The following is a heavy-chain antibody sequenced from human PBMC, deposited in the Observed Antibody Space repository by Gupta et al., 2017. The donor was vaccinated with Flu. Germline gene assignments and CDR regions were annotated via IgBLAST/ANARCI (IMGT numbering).Heavy chain of an antibody. CDR2: RSEDKFNT. D-gene: IGHD3-16*01. V-gene: IGHV3-30*18. J-gene: IGHJ4*02. CDR1: FRTYG. CDR3: AKELVEGGGACDY. Sequence: FRTYGMDWGRKGAGKGLEWVAVRSEDKFNTYYADSVKGRFTSSRDNSKNTLYLQMNNLRTEDTAVEYCAKELVEGGGACDYWGQGDLVTVSS.